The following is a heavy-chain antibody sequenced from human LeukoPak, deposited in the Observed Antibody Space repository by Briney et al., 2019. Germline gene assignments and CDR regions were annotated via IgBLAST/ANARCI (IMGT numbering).Heavy chain of an antibody. CDR1: GFTFSRYV. D-gene: IGHD1-7*01. Sequence: PGGSLRLSCAASGFTFSRYVMNWVRQAPGKGLEWVSGISSSGGSTYYADSVKGRFTISRDNSKNTLYLQMNSLRVEDMAVYYCARPRGTWGAFDIWGQGTMVTVSS. CDR3: ARPRGTWGAFDI. CDR2: ISSSGGST. V-gene: IGHV3-23*01. J-gene: IGHJ3*02.